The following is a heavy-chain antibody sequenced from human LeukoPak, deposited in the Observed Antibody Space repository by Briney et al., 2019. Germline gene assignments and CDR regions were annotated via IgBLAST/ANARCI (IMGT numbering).Heavy chain of an antibody. V-gene: IGHV1-69*13. CDR2: IIPIFGTA. CDR3: AREGITMVRGYYYMDV. J-gene: IGHJ6*03. Sequence: ASVKVSCKASGGTFSSYAISWVRQAPGQGLEWMGGIIPIFGTANYAQKFQGRVTITADESTSTAYMELSSLRSEDTAVYYCAREGITMVRGYYYMDVWGKGTTVTISS. CDR1: GGTFSSYA. D-gene: IGHD3-10*01.